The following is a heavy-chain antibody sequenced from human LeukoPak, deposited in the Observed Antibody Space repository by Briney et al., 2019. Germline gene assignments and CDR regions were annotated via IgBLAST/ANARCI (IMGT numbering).Heavy chain of an antibody. D-gene: IGHD2-2*01. CDR2: IIPIFGTA. J-gene: IGHJ6*04. Sequence: GSSVKVSCKASGGTFSSYAISWVRQAPGQGLEWMGGIIPIFGTANYAQKFQGRVTITADESTSTAYMELSSLRSEDTAVYYCARPRYCSSSSCYWGYYGMDVRGKGTTVTVSS. V-gene: IGHV1-69*01. CDR3: ARPRYCSSSSCYWGYYGMDV. CDR1: GGTFSSYA.